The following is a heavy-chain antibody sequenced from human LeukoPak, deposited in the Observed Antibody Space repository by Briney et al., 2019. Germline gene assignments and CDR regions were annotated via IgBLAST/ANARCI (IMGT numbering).Heavy chain of an antibody. Sequence: ASVKVSCKASGYPFTSYFMHSVRQAPGQGLEWMGIINPSGGSTSYAQKFQGRVTMTRDMSTSTVYMELSSLRSEDTAVYYCARGESGSYYGYWGQGTLVTVSS. CDR1: GYPFTSYF. CDR2: INPSGGST. V-gene: IGHV1-46*01. J-gene: IGHJ4*02. D-gene: IGHD1-26*01. CDR3: ARGESGSYYGY.